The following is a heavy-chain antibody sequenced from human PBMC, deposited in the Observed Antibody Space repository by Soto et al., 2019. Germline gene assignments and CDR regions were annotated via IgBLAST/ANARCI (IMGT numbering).Heavy chain of an antibody. V-gene: IGHV4-39*01. CDR1: GGSISSSSYY. Sequence: PSETLSLTCTVSGGSISSSSYYWGWIRQPPGKGLEWIGSIYYSGSTYYNPSLKSRVTISVDTSKNQFSLKLSSVTAADTAVYYCARPKVRGGDYYGMDVLGQGTTVTVSS. D-gene: IGHD3-10*01. CDR2: IYYSGST. CDR3: ARPKVRGGDYYGMDV. J-gene: IGHJ6*02.